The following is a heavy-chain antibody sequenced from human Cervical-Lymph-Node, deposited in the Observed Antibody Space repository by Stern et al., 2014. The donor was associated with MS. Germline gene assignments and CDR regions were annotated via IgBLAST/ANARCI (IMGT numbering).Heavy chain of an antibody. J-gene: IGHJ2*01. V-gene: IGHV3-33*01. CDR1: GFTFSSYC. CDR3: ARHPGATYPDWCLDL. Sequence: VQLEESGGDVVQPGRSLRLSCAASGFTFSSYCMHWVRQAPGKGLEWVAVIWSDGCNKNYKDSLKGRFTISSDKSKNTLYLQMNSLRAEDTAVYYCARHPGATYPDWCLDLWGRGTLVTVSS. CDR2: IWSDGCNK. D-gene: IGHD3-10*01.